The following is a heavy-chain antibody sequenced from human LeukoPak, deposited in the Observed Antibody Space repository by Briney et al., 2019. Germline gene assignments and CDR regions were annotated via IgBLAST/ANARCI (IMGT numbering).Heavy chain of an antibody. CDR1: RFTVSSNY. Sequence: GGSLRLSCAASRFTVSSNYFIWVRRAPGKGLEWVSVISRGGDTYYADSVKGRFTISRDNSKNSLYLQMNNLRVEDTAVYYCARFYCTGDSDSCYAMDVWGQGTTVTVSS. D-gene: IGHD2-8*02. CDR2: ISRGGDT. CDR3: ARFYCTGDSDSCYAMDV. J-gene: IGHJ6*02. V-gene: IGHV3-53*01.